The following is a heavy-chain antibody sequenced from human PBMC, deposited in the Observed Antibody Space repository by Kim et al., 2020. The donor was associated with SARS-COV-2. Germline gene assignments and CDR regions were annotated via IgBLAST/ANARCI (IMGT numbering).Heavy chain of an antibody. D-gene: IGHD5-18*01. CDR1: GFTFSSYS. Sequence: GGSLRLSCAASGFTFSSYSMNWVRQAPGKGLEWVSSISSSSSYIYYADSVKGRFTISRDNAKNSLYLQMNSLRAEDTAVYYCARDTEEWIQLWPPSDYYYYYGMDVWGQGTTVTVSS. J-gene: IGHJ6*02. V-gene: IGHV3-21*01. CDR2: ISSSSSYI. CDR3: ARDTEEWIQLWPPSDYYYYYGMDV.